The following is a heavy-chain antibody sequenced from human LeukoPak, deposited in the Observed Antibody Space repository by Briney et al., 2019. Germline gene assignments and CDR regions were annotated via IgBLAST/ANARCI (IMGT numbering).Heavy chain of an antibody. Sequence: GASLRLSCAASGFTFSSYAMSWVRQAPGKGLEWVSAISGSGGSTYYADSVKGRFTISRDNSKNTLCLQMNSLRAEDTAVYYCAKERVAGTCYYYYGMDVWGQGTTVTVSS. CDR3: AKERVAGTCYYYYGMDV. CDR2: ISGSGGST. V-gene: IGHV3-23*01. CDR1: GFTFSSYA. J-gene: IGHJ6*02. D-gene: IGHD6-19*01.